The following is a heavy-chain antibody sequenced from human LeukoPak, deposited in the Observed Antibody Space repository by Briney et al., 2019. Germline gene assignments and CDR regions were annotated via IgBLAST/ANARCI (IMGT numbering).Heavy chain of an antibody. J-gene: IGHJ4*02. Sequence: PSETLSLTCTVSGGSISSGSYYWSWIRQPAGKGLEWIGRIYTSGSTNYNPSLKSRVTISVDTSKNQFSLKLSSVTAADTAVYYCARDLSARLDYWGQGTLVTVSS. V-gene: IGHV4-61*02. D-gene: IGHD6-6*01. CDR1: GGSISSGSYY. CDR3: ARDLSARLDY. CDR2: IYTSGST.